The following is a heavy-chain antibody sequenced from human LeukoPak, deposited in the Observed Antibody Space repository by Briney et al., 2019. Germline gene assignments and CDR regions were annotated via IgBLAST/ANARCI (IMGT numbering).Heavy chain of an antibody. D-gene: IGHD3-16*01. CDR2: ISGSGGST. J-gene: IGHJ4*02. CDR1: GFTFSSYA. CDR3: AKGMGRIMITFGGPDY. V-gene: IGHV3-23*01. Sequence: PGGSLRLSCAASGFTFSSYAMSWVRQAPGKGLEWVSVISGSGGSTYYADSVKGRFTISRDNSKNTLYLRMNSLRAEDTAVYYCAKGMGRIMITFGGPDYWGQGTLVTVSS.